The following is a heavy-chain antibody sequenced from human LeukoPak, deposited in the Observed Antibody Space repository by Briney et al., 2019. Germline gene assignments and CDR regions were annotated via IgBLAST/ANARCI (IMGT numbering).Heavy chain of an antibody. V-gene: IGHV3-23*01. D-gene: IGHD3-22*01. J-gene: IGHJ4*02. CDR1: GFTFSSYG. CDR2: ISGSGGTT. Sequence: PGGSLRFSCAASGFTFSSYGMNWVRQALGKGLEWVSGISGSGGTTYYADSVKGRFTISRDNSKNSLSLQVSSLRAEDTAVYYCAKTNGYYSDWGQGTLVTVSS. CDR3: AKTNGYYSD.